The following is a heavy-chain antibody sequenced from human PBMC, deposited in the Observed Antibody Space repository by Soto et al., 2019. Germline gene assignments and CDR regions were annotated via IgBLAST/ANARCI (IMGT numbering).Heavy chain of an antibody. Sequence: LRLSCAASGFTFNNYAMSWVRQAPGKGLEWVSSINGRGDDTYYADSVRGRFTISRDNSKNTLYLQMKSLRAEDTAVYYCARDPPATRHGMDVWGQGTTVTVSS. V-gene: IGHV3-23*01. J-gene: IGHJ6*02. CDR1: GFTFNNYA. CDR3: ARDPPATRHGMDV. CDR2: INGRGDDT.